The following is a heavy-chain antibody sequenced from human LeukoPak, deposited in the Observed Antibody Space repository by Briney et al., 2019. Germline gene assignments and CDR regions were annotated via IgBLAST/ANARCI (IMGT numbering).Heavy chain of an antibody. D-gene: IGHD3-22*01. V-gene: IGHV3-21*01. CDR1: GFTFSSYS. J-gene: IGHJ4*02. CDR2: ISSSSGYI. CDR3: ASLTYYYDSSGYWKPFDY. Sequence: GGSLRLSCAASGFTFSSYSMNWVRQAPGKGLEWVSSISSSSGYIYYADSVKGRFTISRDNAKNSLYLQMNSLRAEDTAVYYCASLTYYYDSSGYWKPFDYWGQGTLVTVSS.